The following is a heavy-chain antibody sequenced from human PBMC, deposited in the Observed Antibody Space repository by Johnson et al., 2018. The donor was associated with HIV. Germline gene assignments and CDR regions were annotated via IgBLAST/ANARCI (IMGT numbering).Heavy chain of an antibody. CDR1: GFTYDDYA. Sequence: GESGGGLVQPGRSLRLSCAASGFTYDDYAMHWVRQAPGKGLEWVSGISWNSGSIGYADSVKGRFSISRDNAKNSLYLQMNSLRAEDTALYFCARGFVRISMILVADAFDIWGQGTMVTVSS. J-gene: IGHJ3*02. V-gene: IGHV3-9*01. CDR3: ARGFVRISMILVADAFDI. D-gene: IGHD3-22*01. CDR2: ISWNSGSI.